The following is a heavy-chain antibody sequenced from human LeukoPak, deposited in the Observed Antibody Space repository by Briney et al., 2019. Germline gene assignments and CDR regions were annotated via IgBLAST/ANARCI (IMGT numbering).Heavy chain of an antibody. CDR2: IYHSGST. CDR1: GYSISSGYY. D-gene: IGHD3-10*01. V-gene: IGHV4-38-2*02. Sequence: SETLSLTCTVSGYSISSGYYWGWIRQPPGKGLEWIGSIYHSGSTYYNPSLKSRVTISVDTSKSQFSLKLSSVTAADTAVYYCARDPFARYGSGSYREREASDYWGQGTLVTVSS. J-gene: IGHJ4*02. CDR3: ARDPFARYGSGSYREREASDY.